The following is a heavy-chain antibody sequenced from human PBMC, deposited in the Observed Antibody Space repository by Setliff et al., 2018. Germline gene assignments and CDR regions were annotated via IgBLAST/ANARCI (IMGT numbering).Heavy chain of an antibody. V-gene: IGHV1-18*01. D-gene: IGHD6-13*01. J-gene: IGHJ4*02. CDR3: ARVSEAAAAGFDY. Sequence: ASVKVSCKAAGYTFTSYAFSWVRQAPGQGLEWMGWISAYNGNTNYAQKFQGRVTMTTDTSTSTAYMELRSLRSDDTAVYYCARVSEAAAAGFDYWGPGTLVTVSS. CDR2: ISAYNGNT. CDR1: GYTFTSYA.